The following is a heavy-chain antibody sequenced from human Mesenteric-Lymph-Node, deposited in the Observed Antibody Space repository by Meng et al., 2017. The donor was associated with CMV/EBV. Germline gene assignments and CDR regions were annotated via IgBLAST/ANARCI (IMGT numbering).Heavy chain of an antibody. Sequence: SETLSLTCAVYGGSFSGYYWSWLRQSPGKGLEWIGYIYYSGRTNYNSSLKSRVTISLDTSKNQFALKLSSVTAADTAVYYCARDSCTNGVCLDAFDIWGQGTVVTVSS. CDR3: ARDSCTNGVCLDAFDI. CDR1: GGSFSGYY. CDR2: IYYSGRT. V-gene: IGHV4-59*01. D-gene: IGHD2-8*01. J-gene: IGHJ3*02.